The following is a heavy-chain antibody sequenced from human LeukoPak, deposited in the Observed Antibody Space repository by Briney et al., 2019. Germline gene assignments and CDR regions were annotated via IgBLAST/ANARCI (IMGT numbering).Heavy chain of an antibody. CDR1: GFTFSSYA. J-gene: IGHJ4*02. CDR3: AKDRDFWSGYYYWTPEFDY. D-gene: IGHD3-3*01. V-gene: IGHV3-23*01. Sequence: GGSLRLSCAASGFTFSSYAMSWVRQAPGKGLAWVSAISGSGGSTYYADSVKGRFTISRDNSKNTLYLQMNSLRAEDTAVYYCAKDRDFWSGYYYWTPEFDYWGQGTLVTVSS. CDR2: ISGSGGST.